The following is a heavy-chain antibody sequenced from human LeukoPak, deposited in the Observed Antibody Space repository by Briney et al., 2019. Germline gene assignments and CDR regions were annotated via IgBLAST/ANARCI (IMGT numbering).Heavy chain of an antibody. Sequence: GGSLRLSCAASGFTFSSFWMSWVRQAPGKGLEWVANIKQEGSEKYYVGSVKGRFTISRDDARNSLYLQMNSLRAEDTTVYFCARGFELDYWGQGTLVTVSS. J-gene: IGHJ4*02. CDR2: IKQEGSEK. V-gene: IGHV3-7*01. CDR1: GFTFSSFW. CDR3: ARGFELDY.